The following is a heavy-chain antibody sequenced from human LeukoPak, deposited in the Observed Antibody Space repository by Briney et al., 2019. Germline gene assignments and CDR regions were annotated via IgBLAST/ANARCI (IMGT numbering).Heavy chain of an antibody. CDR1: GFVFSNYW. Sequence: AGSLRLSSAASGFVFSNYWMHWVRQAPGKGLVWVSRIKADGSTITYADSVKGRFTISRDNAMNTLYLQMNSLGAEDTAVYYCARVAQGEWFFDLWGRGTLVTVSS. CDR3: ARVAQGEWFFDL. V-gene: IGHV3-74*01. CDR2: IKADGSTI. D-gene: IGHD1-26*01. J-gene: IGHJ2*01.